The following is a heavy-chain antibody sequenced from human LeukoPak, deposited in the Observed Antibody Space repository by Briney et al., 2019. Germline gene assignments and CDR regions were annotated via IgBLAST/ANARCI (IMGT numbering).Heavy chain of an antibody. CDR2: IYYSGSS. V-gene: IGHV4-31*03. J-gene: IGHJ4*02. CDR3: ARNRDGYNSFDF. CDR1: GGSINNGGYY. Sequence: PSETLSLTCTVSGGSINNGGYYWSWIRQHPGKGLEWIGYIYYSGSSYYNPSLRSRVAISVDTSKNHFSLKLSSVTAADTAVYYCARNRDGYNSFDFWGQGTLVTVSS. D-gene: IGHD5-24*01.